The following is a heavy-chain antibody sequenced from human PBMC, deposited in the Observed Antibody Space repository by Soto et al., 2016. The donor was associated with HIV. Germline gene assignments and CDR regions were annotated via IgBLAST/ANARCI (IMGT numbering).Heavy chain of an antibody. CDR1: GFTFSSYA. CDR3: ARDLTTVVPRVGGAFDI. J-gene: IGHJ3*02. Sequence: VQLVESGGGLVKPGGSLRLSCAASGFTFSSYAMHWVRQAPGKGLEWVAVISYDGSNKYYADSVKGRFTISRDNSKNTLYLQMNSLRAEDTAVYYCARDLTTVVPRVGGAFDIWGQGTMGHRLF. V-gene: IGHV3-30*04. D-gene: IGHD4-17*01. CDR2: ISYDGSNK.